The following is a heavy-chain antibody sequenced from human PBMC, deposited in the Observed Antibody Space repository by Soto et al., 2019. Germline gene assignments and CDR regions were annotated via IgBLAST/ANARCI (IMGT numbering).Heavy chain of an antibody. V-gene: IGHV1-69*13. Sequence: SVKVSCKASGGTFSSYAISWVRQAPGQGLEWMGGIIPISGTANYAQKFQGRVTITADESTSTVYMGLSSLRSEDTAVYLCARSQGSSSSLEIYYYYYYGMDVWGQGTTVTVSS. CDR2: IIPISGTA. D-gene: IGHD2-2*01. CDR3: ARSQGSSSSLEIYYYYYYGMDV. CDR1: GGTFSSYA. J-gene: IGHJ6*02.